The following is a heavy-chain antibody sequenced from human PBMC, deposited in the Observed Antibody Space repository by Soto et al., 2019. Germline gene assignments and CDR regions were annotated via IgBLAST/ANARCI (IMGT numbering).Heavy chain of an antibody. CDR3: ATEGGALEAYCTNGVCPSRPNWFDP. CDR1: GYTLTELS. D-gene: IGHD2-8*01. Sequence: GASVKVSCKVSGYTLTELSMHWVRQAPGKGLEWMGGFDPEDGETIYAQKFQGRVTMTEDTSTDTAYMELSSLRSEDTAVYYCATEGGALEAYCTNGVCPSRPNWFDPWGQGTLVTVSS. J-gene: IGHJ5*02. V-gene: IGHV1-24*01. CDR2: FDPEDGET.